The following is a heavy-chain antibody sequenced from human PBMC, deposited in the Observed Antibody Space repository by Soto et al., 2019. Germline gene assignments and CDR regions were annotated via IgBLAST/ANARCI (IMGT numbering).Heavy chain of an antibody. D-gene: IGHD3-10*01. J-gene: IGHJ4*02. V-gene: IGHV3-23*01. CDR1: GFTFSSYA. Sequence: EVQLLESGGGLVQPGGSLRLSCAASGFTFSSYAMSWVRQAPGKGLEWVSAISGSGGSTYYADSVKGRFTISRDNSKNTLYLQMNSLRAEDTAVYYCAKGPLAGVWFGGGYYFDYWGQGTLVTVSS. CDR3: AKGPLAGVWFGGGYYFDY. CDR2: ISGSGGST.